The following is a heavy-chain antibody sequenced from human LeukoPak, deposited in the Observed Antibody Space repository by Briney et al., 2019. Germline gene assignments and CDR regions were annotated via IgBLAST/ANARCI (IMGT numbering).Heavy chain of an antibody. J-gene: IGHJ4*02. D-gene: IGHD3-9*01. CDR3: VSLNILTGYYD. CDR2: ISSSSSTI. V-gene: IGHV3-48*02. CDR1: GFTFSSYS. Sequence: GGSLRLSCAASGFTFSSYSMNWVRQAPGKGLEWISYISSSSSTIFYADSVKGRFTISRDNAKNSLYLQMSSLRDEDTAVYYCVSLNILTGYYDWGQGTLVTVSS.